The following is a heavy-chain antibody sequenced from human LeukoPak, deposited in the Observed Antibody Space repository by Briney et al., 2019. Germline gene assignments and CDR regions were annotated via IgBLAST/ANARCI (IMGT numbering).Heavy chain of an antibody. CDR1: GGSFSGYY. CDR3: AGRTSSGSIDY. Sequence: SETLSLTCAVYGGSFSGYYWSWIRQPPGKGLEWIGEINHSGSTNYNPSLKSRVTISVDPSKNQSSLKLSSVTAADTAVYYCAGRTSSGSIDYWGQGTLVTVSS. CDR2: INHSGST. J-gene: IGHJ4*02. D-gene: IGHD6-19*01. V-gene: IGHV4-34*01.